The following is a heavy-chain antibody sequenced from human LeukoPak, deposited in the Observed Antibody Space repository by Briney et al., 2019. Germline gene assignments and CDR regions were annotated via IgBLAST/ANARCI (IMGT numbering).Heavy chain of an antibody. V-gene: IGHV3-7*01. D-gene: IGHD3-3*01. J-gene: IGHJ4*02. CDR2: IKQDGSEK. Sequence: GGSLRLSCAASGFTLSTYWMNWVRQAPGKGLEWVANIKQDGSEKYYVDSVKGRLTISRDNAKKSLYLQMNSLRAEDTAVYYCATHYYDFWSGYYFDYWGQGTLVTVSS. CDR1: GFTLSTYW. CDR3: ATHYYDFWSGYYFDY.